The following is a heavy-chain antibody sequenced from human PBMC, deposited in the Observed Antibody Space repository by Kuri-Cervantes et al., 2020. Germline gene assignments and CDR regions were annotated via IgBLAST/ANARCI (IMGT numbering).Heavy chain of an antibody. CDR2: ISGSSSTI. CDR3: ARVWSYYYDSSGYLWFDP. Sequence: GESLKISCAASGFTFSSYSMNWVRQAPGKGLEWVSYISGSSSTIYYADSVKGRFTISRDNAKNSLYLQMNSLRDEDTAVYYCARVWSYYYDSSGYLWFDPWGQGTLVTVSS. V-gene: IGHV3-48*02. CDR1: GFTFSSYS. J-gene: IGHJ5*02. D-gene: IGHD3-22*01.